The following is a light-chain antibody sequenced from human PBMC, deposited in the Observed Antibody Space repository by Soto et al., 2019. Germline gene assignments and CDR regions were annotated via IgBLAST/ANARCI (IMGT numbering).Light chain of an antibody. CDR2: GAS. J-gene: IGKJ5*01. CDR3: QQYGSSPPIT. CDR1: QSVSSSY. V-gene: IGKV3-20*01. Sequence: EILLTQSPGTLSLSPVERATLSCRASQSVSSSYLAWYQHKPGQAPRLLIYGASSRATGIPDRFSGSGSGTDFTLTISRLEPEDFAVYYCQQYGSSPPITFGQGTRLEIK.